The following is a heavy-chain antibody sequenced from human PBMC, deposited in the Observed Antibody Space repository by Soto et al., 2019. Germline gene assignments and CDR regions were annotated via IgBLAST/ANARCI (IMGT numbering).Heavy chain of an antibody. Sequence: SETLSLTCSVSGASIRSGGYYWSWLRQSPGKGLEWIGHIYYTGSTFYSPSLKSRLTISLDTSKNQFSLDLRSVTAADTAMYYCARIEIAYIKWGRGTLVTVSA. CDR2: IYYTGST. D-gene: IGHD4-4*01. J-gene: IGHJ4*02. V-gene: IGHV4-31*03. CDR1: GASIRSGGYY. CDR3: ARIEIAYIK.